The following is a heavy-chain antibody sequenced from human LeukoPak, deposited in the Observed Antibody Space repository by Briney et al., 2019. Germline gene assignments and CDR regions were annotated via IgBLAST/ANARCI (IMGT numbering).Heavy chain of an antibody. CDR3: ARWDAQIVVVSYYYYMDV. V-gene: IGHV4-39*07. CDR1: GGSIRSDSYY. Sequence: PSETLSLTCTVSGGSIRSDSYYWGWIRQPPGKGLEWIGSIHYSGNAYYNSSLKSRASISEDTSKNQFSLNLSSVTAADSAVYYCARWDAQIVVVSYYYYMDVWGKGTTVTVSS. D-gene: IGHD2-21*01. CDR2: IHYSGNA. J-gene: IGHJ6*03.